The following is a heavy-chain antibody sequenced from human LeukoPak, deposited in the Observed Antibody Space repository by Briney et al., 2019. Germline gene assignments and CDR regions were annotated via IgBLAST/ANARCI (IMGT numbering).Heavy chain of an antibody. V-gene: IGHV4-59*01. CDR1: GGSISSYY. CDR2: IYYSGST. CDR3: ARGSSSGWYYPFDY. J-gene: IGHJ4*02. D-gene: IGHD6-19*01. Sequence: KPSETLSLTCTVSGGSISSYYWSWIRQPPGKGLEWIGYIYYSGSTNYNPSLKSRVSISVDTSKNQFSLKLSSVTAADTAVYYCARGSSSGWYYPFDYWGQGTLVTVSS.